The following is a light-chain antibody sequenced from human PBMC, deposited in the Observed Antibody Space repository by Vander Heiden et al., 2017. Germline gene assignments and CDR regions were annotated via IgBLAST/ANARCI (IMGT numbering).Light chain of an antibody. J-gene: IGKJ4*01. CDR1: QSISSW. CDR3: HSGT. Sequence: DIQTTQSPPTLSASVGDRVTITCRASQSISSWLAWYQQKPGKAPKLLIYDASSLESGVPSRFSGSGSGTEFTLTISSLQPDDFATYYCHSGTFGGGTKVEIK. V-gene: IGKV1-5*01. CDR2: DAS.